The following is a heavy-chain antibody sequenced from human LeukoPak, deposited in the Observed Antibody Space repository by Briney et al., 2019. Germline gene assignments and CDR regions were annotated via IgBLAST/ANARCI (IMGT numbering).Heavy chain of an antibody. D-gene: IGHD3-9*01. CDR1: GFTFSSYW. V-gene: IGHV3-7*01. J-gene: IGHJ4*01. CDR2: IKQDGSVE. CDR3: ARDGYDILTGYSHFDY. Sequence: GGSLRLSCAASGFTFSSYWMSWVRQAPGKGLEWVANIKQDGSVEYYVDSVKGRFTISRDNGKNSLYLQVNSLRAEDTAVYYCARDGYDILTGYSHFDYWGQEPWSPSPQ.